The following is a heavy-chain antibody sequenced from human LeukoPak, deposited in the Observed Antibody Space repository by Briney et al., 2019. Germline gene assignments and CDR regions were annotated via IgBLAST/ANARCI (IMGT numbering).Heavy chain of an antibody. Sequence: GGSLRLSCAASGFTFSSYAMHWVRQAPGKGLEWVAVISYDGSNKYYADSVKGRFTISRDNSKNTLYLQMNSLRAEDTAVYYXXXXXXXXXVVSGGYYYGMDVWGQGTTVTVSS. CDR1: GFTFSSYA. CDR2: ISYDGSNK. J-gene: IGHJ6*02. CDR3: XXXXXXXXVVSGGYYYGMDV. V-gene: IGHV3-30-3*01. D-gene: IGHD3-22*01.